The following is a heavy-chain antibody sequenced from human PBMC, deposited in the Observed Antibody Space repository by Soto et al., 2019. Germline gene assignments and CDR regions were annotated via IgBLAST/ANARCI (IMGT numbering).Heavy chain of an antibody. CDR2: IYYSGSN. V-gene: IGHV4-31*03. Sequence: QVQLQESGPGLVKPSQTLSLTCPVSGGSISSGGYYWSWIRQHPGKGLEWIGYIYYSGSNYYNPSLKGRVTISVDTSKNQFSLKLSSVTAADTAVYYCASAVVVAGSWCDPWGQGTLVTVSS. CDR1: GGSISSGGYY. D-gene: IGHD2-15*01. CDR3: ASAVVVAGSWCDP. J-gene: IGHJ5*02.